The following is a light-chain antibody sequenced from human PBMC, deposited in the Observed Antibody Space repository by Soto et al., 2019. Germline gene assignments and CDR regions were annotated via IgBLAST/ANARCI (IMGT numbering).Light chain of an antibody. J-gene: IGLJ2*01. V-gene: IGLV2-11*01. CDR3: SSYAGSVV. CDR2: HVG. CDR1: SSDVGGYEY. Sequence: QSVLTQPRSVSGSPGQSVTISCSGTSSDVGGYEYVSWYQQHPGKAPRLLIYHVGQRPSGVPDRFSGSKSGTTASLTISGLQAEDEADYYCSSYAGSVVFGGGTKLTVL.